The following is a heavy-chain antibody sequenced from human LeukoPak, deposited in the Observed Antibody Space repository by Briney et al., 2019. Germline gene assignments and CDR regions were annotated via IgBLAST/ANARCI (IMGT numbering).Heavy chain of an antibody. CDR1: GGTFSSYA. D-gene: IGHD3-22*01. J-gene: IGHJ4*02. CDR3: ATHRGSSGYYGY. CDR2: ISPIFGTA. V-gene: IGHV1-69*06. Sequence: PWASVKVSCKASGGTFSSYAISWVRQAPGQGLEWMGGISPIFGTANYAQKFQGRVTITADKSTSTAYMELSSLRSEDAAVYYCATHRGSSGYYGYWGQGTLVTVSS.